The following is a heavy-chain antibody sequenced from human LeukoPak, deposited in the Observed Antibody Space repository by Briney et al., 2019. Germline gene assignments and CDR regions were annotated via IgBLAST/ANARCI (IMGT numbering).Heavy chain of an antibody. J-gene: IGHJ6*03. Sequence: PSETLSLTCTVSGGSISSSSYYWGWIRQPPGKGLEWIGSIYYSGSTYYNPSLKSRVTISVDTSKNQFSLKLSSVTAADTAVYYCARQGGSSGWFGDYYYYYYMDVWGKGTTVTISS. CDR2: IYYSGST. D-gene: IGHD6-19*01. CDR1: GGSISSSSYY. V-gene: IGHV4-39*01. CDR3: ARQGGSSGWFGDYYYYYYMDV.